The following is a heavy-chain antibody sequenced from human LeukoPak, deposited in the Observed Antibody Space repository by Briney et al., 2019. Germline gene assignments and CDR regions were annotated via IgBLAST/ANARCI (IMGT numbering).Heavy chain of an antibody. CDR2: IGTAGDT. J-gene: IGHJ4*02. Sequence: QTGGSLRPSCAASGFTFSSYDMHWVRQATGKGLEWVSAIGTAGDTYYPGSVKGRFTISKENAKNSLYLQMNSLRAGDTAVYYCARDQGDGYDYWGQGTLVTVSS. D-gene: IGHD5-24*01. CDR3: ARDQGDGYDY. CDR1: GFTFSSYD. V-gene: IGHV3-13*01.